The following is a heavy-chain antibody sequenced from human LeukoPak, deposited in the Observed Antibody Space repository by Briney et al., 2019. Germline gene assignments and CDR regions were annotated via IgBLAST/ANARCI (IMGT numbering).Heavy chain of an antibody. CDR1: GFIFSDFY. V-gene: IGHV3-11*05. CDR3: ASDQVSGVFDY. D-gene: IGHD5/OR15-5a*01. J-gene: IGHJ4*02. Sequence: GGSLRLSCAGSGFIFSDFYINWIRQSPGKGLEWLPYISPDGSYTTYGDSVKGRFVISRDNAKNSVSLQINSLRVEDTALYFCASDQVSGVFDYWGQGARVTVS. CDR2: ISPDGSYT.